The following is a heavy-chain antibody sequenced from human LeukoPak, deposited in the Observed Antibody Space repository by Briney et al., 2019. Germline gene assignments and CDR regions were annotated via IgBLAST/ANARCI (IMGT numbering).Heavy chain of an antibody. CDR3: AKSGYNRFDY. D-gene: IGHD5-24*01. V-gene: IGHV3-30*02. J-gene: IGHJ4*02. CDR1: GFTFSSYS. Sequence: PGGSLRLSCAASGFTFSSYSMNWVRQAPGKGLEWVAFIRYDEGKKDYTDSVKGRFTISRDNSKNTLYLQMNSLRAEDTAVYYCAKSGYNRFDYWGQGTLVTVSS. CDR2: IRYDEGKK.